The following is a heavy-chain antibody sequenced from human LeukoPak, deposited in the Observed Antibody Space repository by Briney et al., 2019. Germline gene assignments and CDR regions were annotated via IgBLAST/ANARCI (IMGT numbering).Heavy chain of an antibody. CDR3: TKDRREWLRVIGY. J-gene: IGHJ4*02. CDR2: ISAGGGTT. CDR1: GFTFSTYG. D-gene: IGHD5-12*01. Sequence: TGGSPRLSCAASGFTFSTYGMSWVRQAPGKGLEWVSGISAGGGTTYYADSVKGRFTISRDNSKNTLYLQMNSLRAEGTAVYYCTKDRREWLRVIGYWGQGILVTVSS. V-gene: IGHV3-23*01.